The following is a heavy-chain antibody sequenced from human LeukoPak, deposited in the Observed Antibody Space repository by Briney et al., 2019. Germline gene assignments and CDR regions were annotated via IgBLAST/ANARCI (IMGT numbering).Heavy chain of an antibody. J-gene: IGHJ4*02. CDR1: GGTFSSYD. CDR2: IIPIFGTA. CDR3: AREGGEGLPFDY. V-gene: IGHV1-69*13. D-gene: IGHD3-16*01. Sequence: SVKVSCKASGGTFSSYDISWVRQAPGQGLEWMGGIIPIFGTAKYAQKFQGRVTITADESTSTAYMELTSLRSEDTAVYYCAREGGEGLPFDYWGQGTLVTVSS.